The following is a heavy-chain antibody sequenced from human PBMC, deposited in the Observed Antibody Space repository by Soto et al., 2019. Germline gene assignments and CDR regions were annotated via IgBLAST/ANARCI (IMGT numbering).Heavy chain of an antibody. V-gene: IGHV3-23*01. Sequence: EVQLLESGGGLVQPGGSLRLSCAASGFTFSSYAMSWVRQAPGKGLEWVSAISGSGGSTYYADSVKGRFTISRDNSKNTLYLQMNSLRAEDTAVYYCAKGEGYSSSWYLRGTEFDYWGQGTLVTVSS. J-gene: IGHJ4*02. CDR3: AKGEGYSSSWYLRGTEFDY. D-gene: IGHD6-13*01. CDR1: GFTFSSYA. CDR2: ISGSGGST.